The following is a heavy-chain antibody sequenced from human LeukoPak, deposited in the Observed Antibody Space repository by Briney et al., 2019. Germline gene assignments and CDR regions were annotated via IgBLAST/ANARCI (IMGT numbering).Heavy chain of an antibody. Sequence: EASVKVSCQASGFTFINYYMHWVRQAPGQGLAWLGIMNLSGGSTHYPQKFQDRVTMTRNTSTSTVYMEQSSLRSDDTAVYYCSRSQLTMIVVVGQGLDYWGQGTLVTVSS. CDR2: MNLSGGST. J-gene: IGHJ4*02. D-gene: IGHD3-22*01. CDR3: SRSQLTMIVVVGQGLDY. V-gene: IGHV1-46*01. CDR1: GFTFINYY.